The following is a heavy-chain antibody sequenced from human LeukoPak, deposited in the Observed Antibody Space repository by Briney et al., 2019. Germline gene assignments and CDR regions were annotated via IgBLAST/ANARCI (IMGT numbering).Heavy chain of an antibody. Sequence: GGSLRLSCAASGFTFSSYWMTWVRQAPGEGLEWVANIKQDGNEKNYMDSVKGRFTISRDSAKNLLFLQMNSLRVEDTAVYYCARDAYYNSGARGDYWGQGTLVTVSS. CDR1: GFTFSSYW. D-gene: IGHD6-19*01. CDR3: ARDAYYNSGARGDY. V-gene: IGHV3-7*01. CDR2: IKQDGNEK. J-gene: IGHJ4*02.